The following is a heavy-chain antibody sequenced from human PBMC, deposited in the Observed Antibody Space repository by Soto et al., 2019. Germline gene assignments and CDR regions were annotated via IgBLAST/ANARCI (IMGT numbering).Heavy chain of an antibody. J-gene: IGHJ4*02. Sequence: QVQLVESGGGVVQPGTSLRLSCVGSGFTFRSYVIHWVRQAPGKGLEWVALTSYDGSNKYYDDSVNGRFTISRDNSSKTVDLQMDNLRLEDTALYYCARWGTTGGLDVWGQGTLVSVSS. CDR3: ARWGTTGGLDV. V-gene: IGHV3-30*19. CDR1: GFTFRSYV. D-gene: IGHD3-16*01. CDR2: TSYDGSNK.